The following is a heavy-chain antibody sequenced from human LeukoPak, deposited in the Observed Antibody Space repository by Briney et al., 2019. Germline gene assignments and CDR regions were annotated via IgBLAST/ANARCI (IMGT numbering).Heavy chain of an antibody. J-gene: IGHJ4*02. CDR3: AREKSIQLWFHRFDY. V-gene: IGHV3-23*01. CDR2: ISGSAGSA. CDR1: GFTFSNIA. D-gene: IGHD5-18*01. Sequence: GGTLRLSCAASGFTFSNIAMTWVRQAPGKGLEWVSSISGSAGSAYYADSVKGRFSISRDNSKNTLYLQMNSLRAEDTAVYYCAREKSIQLWFHRFDYWGQGTLVTVSS.